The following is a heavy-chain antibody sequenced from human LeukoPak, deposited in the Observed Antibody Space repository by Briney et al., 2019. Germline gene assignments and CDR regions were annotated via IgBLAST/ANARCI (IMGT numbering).Heavy chain of an antibody. J-gene: IGHJ4*02. D-gene: IGHD1-7*01. Sequence: GGSLRLSCAASGFTFSSYAMSWVRQAPGKGLEWVSAISGSGGSTYYADSVKGLFTISRDNSKNTLYLQMNSLRAEDTAVYYCAKSRNYALLRSHDYWGQGTPVTVSS. CDR1: GFTFSSYA. CDR3: AKSRNYALLRSHDY. CDR2: ISGSGGST. V-gene: IGHV3-23*01.